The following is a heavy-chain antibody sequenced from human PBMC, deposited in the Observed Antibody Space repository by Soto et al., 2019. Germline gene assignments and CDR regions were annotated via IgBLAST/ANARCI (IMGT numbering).Heavy chain of an antibody. V-gene: IGHV4-31*03. CDR1: GGSISSGGYY. CDR3: AIRSTGTTVGLYNWFDP. Sequence: QVQLQESGPGLVKPSQTLSLTCTVSGGSISSGGYYWSWIRQHPGKGLEWIGYIYYSGSTYYNPSLRIRVHTLLDTSKNQLSPTLSSVTAADTAVYYCAIRSTGTTVGLYNWFDPWGQGTLVTVSS. J-gene: IGHJ5*02. D-gene: IGHD1-7*01. CDR2: IYYSGST.